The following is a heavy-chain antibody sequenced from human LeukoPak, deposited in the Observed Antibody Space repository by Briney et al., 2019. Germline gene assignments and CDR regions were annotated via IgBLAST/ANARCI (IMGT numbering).Heavy chain of an antibody. D-gene: IGHD1-26*01. CDR2: INTDGRTT. J-gene: IGHJ4*02. CDR3: VYSENLRFDN. Sequence: GGSLRLSCAASGFTFSSHWMHWVRQAPGKGLVWVSCINTDGRTTTYADSVKGRFTISRDNAKNTLYLQMNSLRDDDTAVYFCVYSENLRFDNRGQGTLVTVSS. CDR1: GFTFSSHW. V-gene: IGHV3-74*01.